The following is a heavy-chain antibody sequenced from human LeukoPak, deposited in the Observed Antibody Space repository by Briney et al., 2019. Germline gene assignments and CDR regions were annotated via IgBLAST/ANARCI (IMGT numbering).Heavy chain of an antibody. CDR2: ISAYNGNT. J-gene: IGHJ6*03. D-gene: IGHD1-7*01. CDR1: GYTFTSYG. Sequence: GASVKVSCKASGYTFTSYGISWVRQAPGQGLEWMGWISAYNGNTNYAQKLQGRVTMTTDTSTSTACMELRSLRSDDTAVYYCARDGITGTTSKFYYYYYYMDVWGKGTTVTVSS. CDR3: ARDGITGTTSKFYYYYYYMDV. V-gene: IGHV1-18*01.